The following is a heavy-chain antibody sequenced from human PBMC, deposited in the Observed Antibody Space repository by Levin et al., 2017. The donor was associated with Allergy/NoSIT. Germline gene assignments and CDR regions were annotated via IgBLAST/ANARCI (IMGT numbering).Heavy chain of an antibody. V-gene: IGHV3-53*01. CDR1: GFTVISNH. CDR2: FYSDGNS. Sequence: GGSLRLSCAASGFTVISNHMSWIRQAPGKGLEWISVFYSDGNSDYADSVKGRFSISRDNSKNTVFLQMTSLRAGDTAVYYCARSHGDCISGTCSDMDGWGEGTTVTVSS. J-gene: IGHJ6*03. D-gene: IGHD6-19*01. CDR3: ARSHGDCISGTCSDMDG.